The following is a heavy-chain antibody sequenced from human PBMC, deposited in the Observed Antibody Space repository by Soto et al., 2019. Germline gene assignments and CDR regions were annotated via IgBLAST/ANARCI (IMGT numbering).Heavy chain of an antibody. Sequence: EVQLLESGGGLVQPGGSLRLSCAASGFTFSSYAMRWVRQAPGKRLECVSAISGGGETTYYADSVKGRFTISRDNSKNTLYLQMNSLRAEDTAVYYCAFNSGSGSYYFDYWGQGTLVTVSS. J-gene: IGHJ4*02. D-gene: IGHD3-10*01. CDR1: GFTFSSYA. CDR2: ISGGGETT. V-gene: IGHV3-23*01. CDR3: AFNSGSGSYYFDY.